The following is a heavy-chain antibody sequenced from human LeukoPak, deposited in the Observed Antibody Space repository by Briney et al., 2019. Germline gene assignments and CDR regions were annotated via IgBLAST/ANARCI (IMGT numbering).Heavy chain of an antibody. D-gene: IGHD3-22*01. V-gene: IGHV3-20*04. CDR1: GFTFDDYG. CDR2: INWNGGST. Sequence: GGSLRLSCAASGFTFDDYGMSWVRQAPGKGLEWVSGINWNGGSTGYADSVKGRFTISRDNSKNTLYLQMDSLRAEDTAVYYCARGLFNYDNSGLNYWGQGTLVTVTS. CDR3: ARGLFNYDNSGLNY. J-gene: IGHJ4*02.